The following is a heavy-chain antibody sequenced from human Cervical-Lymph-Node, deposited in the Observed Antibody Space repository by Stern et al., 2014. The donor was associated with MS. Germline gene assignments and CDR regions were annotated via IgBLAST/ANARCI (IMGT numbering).Heavy chain of an antibody. Sequence: QVQLVESGAEVKQPGASVKVSCEASGYTFTSYYMHWVRQAPGQGPEWMGIINPSGGSTRYAQKFQGRVTMTRDTSTSTVYMELSSLRSEDTAVYYCARDHPPAAGTSTFVDYWGQGTLVTVSS. J-gene: IGHJ4*02. CDR2: INPSGGST. V-gene: IGHV1-46*01. CDR3: ARDHPPAAGTSTFVDY. D-gene: IGHD6-13*01. CDR1: GYTFTSYY.